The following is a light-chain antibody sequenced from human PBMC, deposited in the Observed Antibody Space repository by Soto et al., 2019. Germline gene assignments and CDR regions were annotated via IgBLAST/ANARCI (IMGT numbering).Light chain of an antibody. CDR2: DVS. CDR3: QQRSNWPVT. J-gene: IGKJ5*01. Sequence: EIVLTQSPATLSLSPGERATLSCRASQSVGNYLGWYQQKPGQAPRLLIYDVSSRATGIPARFSGSGSGTDFTLTISSLEPEDFAIYYCQQRSNWPVTFGQGTRLEIK. V-gene: IGKV3-11*01. CDR1: QSVGNY.